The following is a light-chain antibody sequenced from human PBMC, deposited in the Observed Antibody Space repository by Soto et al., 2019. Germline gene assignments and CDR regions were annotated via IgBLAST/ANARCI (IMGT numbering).Light chain of an antibody. V-gene: IGKV1-39*01. CDR3: QQSYSTPPIT. J-gene: IGKJ5*01. Sequence: DIQLTQSPSSLSASVGDKVTITFRASQSISNYLNWYQQKPGKAPKLLNYAASSLQSGVPSRFSGSGSGTDFTPTISSLQPEDFATYYCQQSYSTPPITFGQGTRREIK. CDR2: AAS. CDR1: QSISNY.